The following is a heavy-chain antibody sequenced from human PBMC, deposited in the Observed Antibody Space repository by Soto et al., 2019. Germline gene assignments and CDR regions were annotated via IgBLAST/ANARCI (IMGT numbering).Heavy chain of an antibody. J-gene: IGHJ4*02. Sequence: EVPLVESGGGLVQPGRSLRLSCAASGFTFDDYAMHWVRQAPGKGLEWVSGISWNSGSIGYADSVKGRFTISRDNAKNSLYLQMNSLRAEDTALYYCAKGQGLYDSSGYYAGNFGYWGQGTLVTVSS. CDR3: AKGQGLYDSSGYYAGNFGY. CDR2: ISWNSGSI. D-gene: IGHD3-22*01. CDR1: GFTFDDYA. V-gene: IGHV3-9*01.